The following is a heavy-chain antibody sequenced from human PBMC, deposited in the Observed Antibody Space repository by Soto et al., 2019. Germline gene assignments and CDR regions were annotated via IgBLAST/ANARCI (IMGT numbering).Heavy chain of an antibody. Sequence: QVQLQESGPGLVKPSETLSLTCTVSGGSISSYYWSWIRQPPGKGLEWIGDIYYSGSTNYHPSLKSRVSISVDTSKYPSSQRPSSVPAADTALSYCAGATAPLYSSSWYYFDYWGQGTLVTVSS. CDR1: GGSISSYY. J-gene: IGHJ4*02. D-gene: IGHD6-13*01. CDR2: IYYSGST. V-gene: IGHV4-59*01. CDR3: AGATAPLYSSSWYYFDY.